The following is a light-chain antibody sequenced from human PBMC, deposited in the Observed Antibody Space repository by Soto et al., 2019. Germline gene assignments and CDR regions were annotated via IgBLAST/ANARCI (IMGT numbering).Light chain of an antibody. CDR3: ATWDGSLTGEV. CDR2: DNN. J-gene: IGLJ2*01. V-gene: IGLV1-51*01. Sequence: QSVLTQSPSVSAAPGQKVTISCSGSSSNIGNNYVSWYQQLPGTAPKLLIYDNNKRPSGIPDRFSGSKSGTSGTLDIIGLQTGDEADYYCATWDGSLTGEVFGGGTKLTVL. CDR1: SSNIGNNY.